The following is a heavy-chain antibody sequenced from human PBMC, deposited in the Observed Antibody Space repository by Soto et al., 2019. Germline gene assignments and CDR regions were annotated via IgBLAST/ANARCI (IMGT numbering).Heavy chain of an antibody. CDR3: ASGNGISDRLLLDS. V-gene: IGHV4-59*12. CDR2: IHYSGSA. Sequence: PSETLSLTCAFYGSSIIGYYWSWIRQSPGRGLEWIGYIHYSGSANYNPSLNSRLTMSVDTSKSQFSLKLASVTAADTAVYYCASGNGISDRLLLDSWGQGTLVTVSS. D-gene: IGHD2-21*01. CDR1: GSSIIGYY. J-gene: IGHJ5*02.